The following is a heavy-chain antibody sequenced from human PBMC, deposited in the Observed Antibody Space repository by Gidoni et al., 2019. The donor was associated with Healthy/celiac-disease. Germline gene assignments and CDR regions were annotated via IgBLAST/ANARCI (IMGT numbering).Heavy chain of an antibody. Sequence: QVQLVQSGAEVKKPGSSVKVSCKASGGTFSRYAISWVRQAPGQGLEWMGGIIPICGTANYAQKFQGRVTITADESTSTAYMELSSLRSEDTAVYYCARERHCSGGSCYPDYWGQGTLVTVSS. D-gene: IGHD2-15*01. V-gene: IGHV1-69*01. CDR3: ARERHCSGGSCYPDY. J-gene: IGHJ4*02. CDR2: IIPICGTA. CDR1: GGTFSRYA.